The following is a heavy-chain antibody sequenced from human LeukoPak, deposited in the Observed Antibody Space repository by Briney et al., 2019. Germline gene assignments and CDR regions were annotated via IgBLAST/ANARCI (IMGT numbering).Heavy chain of an antibody. J-gene: IGHJ4*02. CDR2: IYSGGST. Sequence: SGGSLRLSCAASGFTVSSNYMSWVRQAPGKGLEWVSVIYSGGSTYYTDSVKGRFTISRDNAKNSLYLQMNSLRAEDAAVYYCARDRGGYYDFDYWGQGILVTVSS. V-gene: IGHV3-53*01. CDR1: GFTVSSNY. CDR3: ARDRGGYYDFDY. D-gene: IGHD2-21*02.